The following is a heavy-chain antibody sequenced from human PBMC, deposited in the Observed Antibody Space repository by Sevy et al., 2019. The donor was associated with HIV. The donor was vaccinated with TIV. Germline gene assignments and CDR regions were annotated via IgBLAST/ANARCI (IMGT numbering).Heavy chain of an antibody. CDR3: AREAPPRYYYGSGSVYRNGMDV. V-gene: IGHV3-53*01. CDR2: IYSGGST. J-gene: IGHJ6*02. D-gene: IGHD3-10*01. CDR1: GFTVSSNY. Sequence: GGSLRLSCAASGFTVSSNYMSWVRQAPGKGLEWVSVIYSGGSTYYADSVKGRFTISRDNSKNTRYLQMNSLRAEDTDVYYCAREAPPRYYYGSGSVYRNGMDVWGQGTTVTVSS.